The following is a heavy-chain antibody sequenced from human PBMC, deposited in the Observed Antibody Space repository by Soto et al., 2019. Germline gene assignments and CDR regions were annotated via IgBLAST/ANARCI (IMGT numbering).Heavy chain of an antibody. CDR3: AKGGDWFGP. CDR2: IYYSGTT. CDR1: GGSISSGGYY. V-gene: IGHV4-30-4*08. Sequence: PSETLSLTCTVSGGSISSGGYYWSWIRQHPGKGLEWIGYIYYSGTTSYNPSLKSRITISVDTSKNQFSLKLSSVTAADTAVYYCAKGGDWFGPWGQGTLVTVSS. J-gene: IGHJ5*02.